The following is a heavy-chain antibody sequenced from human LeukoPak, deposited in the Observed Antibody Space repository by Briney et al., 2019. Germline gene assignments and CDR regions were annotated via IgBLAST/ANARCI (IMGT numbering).Heavy chain of an antibody. Sequence: SETLSLTCTVSGDSISRGAYYWGWIRHPAGKGLECIERIARSRTTNYNPSLKSLFTTSVDTSKNQFTLKMRSVTAADTAVYLCARGPYYYESSGAFDIWGQGTMVTVSS. CDR1: GDSISRGAYY. D-gene: IGHD3-22*01. CDR3: ARGPYYYESSGAFDI. CDR2: IARSRTT. V-gene: IGHV4-61*02. J-gene: IGHJ3*02.